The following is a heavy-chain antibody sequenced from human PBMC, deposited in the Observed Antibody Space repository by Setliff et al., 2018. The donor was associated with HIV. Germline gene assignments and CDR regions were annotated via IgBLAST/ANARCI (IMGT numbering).Heavy chain of an antibody. Sequence: SETLSLTCTVSGDSMSSDNYFWVWVRQPPGKGLEWMGNIFHSGNTYYSPSLKSRVTISLDTARNQFSLELTSVTATDTAVYYCARDRRDDYYLTAYFDSLGQGTVVTVSS. J-gene: IGHJ4*02. CDR1: GDSMSSDNYF. V-gene: IGHV4-39*07. D-gene: IGHD1-26*01. CDR3: ARDRRDDYYLTAYFDS. CDR2: IFHSGNT.